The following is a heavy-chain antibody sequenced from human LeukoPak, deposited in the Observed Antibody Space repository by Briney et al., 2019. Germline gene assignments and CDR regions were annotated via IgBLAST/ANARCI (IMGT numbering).Heavy chain of an antibody. D-gene: IGHD1-26*01. CDR3: ARNPAGIGDY. J-gene: IGHJ4*02. V-gene: IGHV3-48*02. CDR1: GFTFTTYN. CDR2: ISSDSKII. Sequence: GGSLRLSCAASGFTFTTYNMNWVRQAPGKGLEWVSFISSDSKIIYYADSVKGRFTVSRDNAKNSLYLQMNSLTDEDTAVYYCARNPAGIGDYWGQGTLVTVSS.